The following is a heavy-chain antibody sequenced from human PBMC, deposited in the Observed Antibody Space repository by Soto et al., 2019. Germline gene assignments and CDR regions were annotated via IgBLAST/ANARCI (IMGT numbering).Heavy chain of an antibody. Sequence: TSETLSLTCTVSGDSISRSSFYWGWIRQSPGKGLECIGIVYFTGSTNYNPSLKSRVTMSVDRSRNQFSLQLTSLTAADTAVYYCARHVSSGSYFDDWGQGNLVTVSS. CDR3: ARHVSSGSYFDD. CDR2: VYFTGST. CDR1: GDSISRSSFY. J-gene: IGHJ4*02. D-gene: IGHD6-19*01. V-gene: IGHV4-39*01.